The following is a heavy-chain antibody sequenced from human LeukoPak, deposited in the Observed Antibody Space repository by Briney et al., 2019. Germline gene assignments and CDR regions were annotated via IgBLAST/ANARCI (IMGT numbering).Heavy chain of an antibody. D-gene: IGHD3-10*01. J-gene: IGHJ4*02. Sequence: SETLSLTCTVSGGSISSYYWSWIRQPPGMGLEWIGYIYYSGSTNYNPSLKSRVTISVDTSKNQFSLKLSSVTAADTAVYYCARARGVITGYFDYWGQGTLVTVSS. CDR1: GGSISSYY. V-gene: IGHV4-59*01. CDR3: ARARGVITGYFDY. CDR2: IYYSGST.